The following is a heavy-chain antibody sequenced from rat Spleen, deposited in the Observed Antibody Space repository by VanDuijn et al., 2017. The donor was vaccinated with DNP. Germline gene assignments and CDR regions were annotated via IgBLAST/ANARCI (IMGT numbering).Heavy chain of an antibody. J-gene: IGHJ2*01. CDR3: ARLSNYYFDY. V-gene: IGHV5S23*01. Sequence: EVQLAESGGGLVQPGRSLKLSCAASGFTFSNYYMAWVRQAPTKGLEWVASITNSGGTTYYRDSVKGRFTISRDNAKSTLYLQMDSLRSEDTATYYCARLSNYYFDYWGQGVMVTVSS. D-gene: IGHD1-10*01. CDR1: GFTFSNYY. CDR2: ITNSGGTT.